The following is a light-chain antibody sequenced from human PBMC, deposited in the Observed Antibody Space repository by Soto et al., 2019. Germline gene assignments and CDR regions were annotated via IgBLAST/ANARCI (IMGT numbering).Light chain of an antibody. V-gene: IGKV3-20*01. J-gene: IGKJ1*01. Sequence: EIGLTQSPGTLSLSQGERATLSCRASHSVTSNYLAWYQQKPGQAPRLLFFGASIRVTGIPDRFTGSGSETDFTLTISRLEPEDFAVYHCQQYGSSPTTFGQGTKVDIK. CDR3: QQYGSSPTT. CDR1: HSVTSNY. CDR2: GAS.